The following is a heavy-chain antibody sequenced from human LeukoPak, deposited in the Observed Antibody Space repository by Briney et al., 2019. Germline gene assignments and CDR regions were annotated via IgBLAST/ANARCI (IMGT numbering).Heavy chain of an antibody. CDR2: ISYDGSNK. Sequence: GRSLRLSCAASGFTFSSYGMHWVRQAPGKGLEWVAVISYDGSNKYYADSVKGRFTISRDNSKNTLYLQMNRLRAEDTAVYYCAKGEYSSSWPSPINYYYYGMDVWGQGNTVTVSS. J-gene: IGHJ6*02. V-gene: IGHV3-30*18. CDR1: GFTFSSYG. D-gene: IGHD6-13*01. CDR3: AKGEYSSSWPSPINYYYYGMDV.